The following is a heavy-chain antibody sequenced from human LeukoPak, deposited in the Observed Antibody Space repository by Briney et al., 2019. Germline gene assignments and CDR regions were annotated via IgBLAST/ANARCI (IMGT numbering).Heavy chain of an antibody. CDR2: ISGSGGST. Sequence: PGGSLRLSCAASGVTFNTYSMNWVRQAPGRGLEWVSAISGSGGSTYYADSVKGRFTISRDNSKNTLYLQMNSLRAEDTAVYYCVKVVYVSSGYFDYGGHGTLVTVS. CDR3: VKVVYVSSGYFDY. CDR1: GVTFNTYS. D-gene: IGHD3-22*01. V-gene: IGHV3-23*01. J-gene: IGHJ4*01.